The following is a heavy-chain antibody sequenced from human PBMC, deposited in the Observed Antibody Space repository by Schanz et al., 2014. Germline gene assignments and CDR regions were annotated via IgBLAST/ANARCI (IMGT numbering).Heavy chain of an antibody. Sequence: QVQLVESGGAVVQPGGSLRLSCAATGFTFSDFGMHWVRQASGKGLEWVAFMPFDYSSQYYADSVKGRFTISRDNSKNTRYLQMNSLRAEDTAVYYCAKDQGSYGSGSYSYFDYWGQGTLATVSS. CDR2: MPFDYSSQ. J-gene: IGHJ4*02. D-gene: IGHD3-10*01. CDR3: AKDQGSYGSGSYSYFDY. CDR1: GFTFSDFG. V-gene: IGHV3-30*02.